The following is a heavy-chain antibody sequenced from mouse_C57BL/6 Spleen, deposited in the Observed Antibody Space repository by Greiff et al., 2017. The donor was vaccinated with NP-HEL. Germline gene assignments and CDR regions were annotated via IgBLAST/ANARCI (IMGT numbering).Heavy chain of an antibody. CDR3: ARDPDYAMDY. V-gene: IGHV1-64*01. CDR1: GYTFTSYW. CDR2: IHPNSGST. J-gene: IGHJ4*01. Sequence: VQLQQSGAELVKPGASVKLSCKASGYTFTSYWMHWVKQRPGQGLEWIGMIHPNSGSTNYNEKFKSKATLTVDKSSSTAYMQLSSLTSEDSAVYYCARDPDYAMDYWGQGTSVTVSS.